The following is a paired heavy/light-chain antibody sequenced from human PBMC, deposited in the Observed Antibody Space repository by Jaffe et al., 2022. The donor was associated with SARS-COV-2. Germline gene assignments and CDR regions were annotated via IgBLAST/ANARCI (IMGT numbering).Light chain of an antibody. CDR1: SSNIGANS. J-gene: IGLJ1*01. V-gene: IGLV1-51*01. CDR2: DMD. Sequence: QSVLTQPPSVSAAPGQKVTISCSGSSSNIGANSVSWYQQLPGTAPKLLIYDMDKRPSGIPDRFSGSKSATSATLGITGLQTGDEADYYCGAWDNSLSAYVFGTGTKVTVL. CDR3: GAWDNSLSAYV.
Heavy chain of an antibody. V-gene: IGHV3-7*03. CDR2: INPDGSGK. J-gene: IGHJ4*02. Sequence: EVQLVESGGGLVQPGGSLRLSCAASGFTFSSYWMNWVRQAPGKGLEWVANINPDGSGKNFVDSVKGRFSISRDNDKHSMYLQMNSLRAEDTAVYYCTRAGGNYLAYWGQGTLVTVSS. CDR1: GFTFSSYW. CDR3: TRAGGNYLAY. D-gene: IGHD2-8*02.